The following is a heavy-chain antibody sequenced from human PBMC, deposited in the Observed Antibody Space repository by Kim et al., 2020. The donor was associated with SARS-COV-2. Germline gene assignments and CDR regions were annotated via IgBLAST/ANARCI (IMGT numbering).Heavy chain of an antibody. CDR3: ARGPYSDYFYY. Sequence: SETLSLTCDVSGASISSGSYSWSWIRQSPGQGLEWIASIYQSGGTYYTPSLKSRLSISMDRSRNRFSLTLTSVTAADTAVYYCARGPYSDYFYYWGQ. D-gene: IGHD4-4*01. CDR2: IYQSGGT. V-gene: IGHV4-30-2*06. CDR1: GASISSGSYS. J-gene: IGHJ4*02.